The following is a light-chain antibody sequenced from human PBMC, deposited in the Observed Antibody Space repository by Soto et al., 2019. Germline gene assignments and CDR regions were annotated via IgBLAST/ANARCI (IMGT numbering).Light chain of an antibody. Sequence: QSVLTQPPSVSGAPGQRVTISCTGSSSNLGAGYDVHWYQHLPGTAPKLLIYGSKYRPSGVPDRFSGSKSGTSASLAITGLQAEDEADYYCQSYDSTLVWVLGGGTKLTVL. J-gene: IGLJ3*02. CDR2: GSK. CDR3: QSYDSTLVWV. CDR1: SSNLGAGYD. V-gene: IGLV1-40*01.